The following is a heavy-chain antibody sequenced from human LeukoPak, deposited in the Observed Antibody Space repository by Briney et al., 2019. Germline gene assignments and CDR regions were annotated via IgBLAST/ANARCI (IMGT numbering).Heavy chain of an antibody. CDR1: GYTLTELS. CDR3: ATDNGMGVTGWFDP. D-gene: IGHD2-8*01. V-gene: IGHV1-24*01. Sequence: GASVKVSCKVSGYTLTELSMHWVRQAPGKGLEWMGGFDPEDGETIYAQKFQGRVTMTEDTSTDTAYMELSSLRSEDTAVYYCATDNGMGVTGWFDPWGQGTLVTVSS. CDR2: FDPEDGET. J-gene: IGHJ5*02.